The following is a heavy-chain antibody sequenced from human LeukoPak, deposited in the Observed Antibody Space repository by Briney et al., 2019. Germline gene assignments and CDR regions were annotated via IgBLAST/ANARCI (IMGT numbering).Heavy chain of an antibody. CDR2: IYNTGIT. CDR3: ARVRARKDTAMVLGGWFDP. V-gene: IGHV4-59*01. Sequence: SETLSLTCTVSGGYISTYYWSWIRQPPGKGLEWIGYIYNTGITNYNPSLKSRVTMSVDTTKNQFSLNLTSVTAADTAVYYCARVRARKDTAMVLGGWFDPWGQGTLVTVSS. CDR1: GGYISTYY. J-gene: IGHJ5*02. D-gene: IGHD5-18*01.